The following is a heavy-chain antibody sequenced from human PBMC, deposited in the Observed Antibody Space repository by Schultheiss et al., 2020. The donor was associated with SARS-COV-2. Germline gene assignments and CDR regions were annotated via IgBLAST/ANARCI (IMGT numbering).Heavy chain of an antibody. CDR2: ISGYSGHT. CDR3: ARVGDYYYGMDV. Sequence: ASVKVSCKASGYTFTSYGISWVRQAPGQGLEWMGWISGYSGHTNYAQKLQGRVTMTTDTSTSTAYMELRSLRSDDTAVYYCARVGDYYYGMDVWGQGTTVTVSS. V-gene: IGHV1-18*01. D-gene: IGHD1-26*01. J-gene: IGHJ6*02. CDR1: GYTFTSYG.